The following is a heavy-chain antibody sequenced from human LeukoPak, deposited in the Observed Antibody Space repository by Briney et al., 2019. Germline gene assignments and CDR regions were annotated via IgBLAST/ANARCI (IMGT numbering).Heavy chain of an antibody. CDR1: GYIFSSYW. V-gene: IGHV5-51*01. J-gene: IGHJ4*02. CDR2: IHPGDSDT. D-gene: IGHD3-3*01. Sequence: GESLKISCKGSGYIFSSYWVGWVRQMPGKGLELTGIIHPGDSDTRYSPSFQGQVTISVDKSISTAYLQWSSLRASDTAMFYCARSPFYYFDYWGLGTLVTVSS. CDR3: ARSPFYYFDY.